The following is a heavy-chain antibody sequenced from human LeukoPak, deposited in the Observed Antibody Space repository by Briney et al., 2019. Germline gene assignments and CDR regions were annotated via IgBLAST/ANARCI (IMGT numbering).Heavy chain of an antibody. CDR3: ARRHCGGDCYLTPEYYFDY. CDR1: GGTFSSYA. CDR2: IIPIFGTA. V-gene: IGHV1-69*05. J-gene: IGHJ4*02. D-gene: IGHD2-21*02. Sequence: ASVKVSCKASGGTFSSYAISWVRQAPGQGLEWMGVIIPIFGTANYAQKFQGRVTITTDESTSTAYMELSSLRSEDTAVYYCARRHCGGDCYLTPEYYFDYWGQGTLVTVSS.